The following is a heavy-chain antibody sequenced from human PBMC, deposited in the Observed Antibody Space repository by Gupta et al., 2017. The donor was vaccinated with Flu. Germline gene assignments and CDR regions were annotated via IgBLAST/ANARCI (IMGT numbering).Heavy chain of an antibody. D-gene: IGHD4-17*01. CDR1: GFTFSSYG. CDR2: IWYDGSNK. J-gene: IGHJ5*02. V-gene: IGHV3-33*01. Sequence: QVQLVESGGGVVQPGRSLRLSCAASGFTFSSYGMPWVRQAPGKGLEWVAVIWYDGSNKYYADSVKGRFTISRDNSKNTLYLQMNSLRAEDTAVYYCARDRDYGDYDGWFDPWGQGTLVTVSS. CDR3: ARDRDYGDYDGWFDP.